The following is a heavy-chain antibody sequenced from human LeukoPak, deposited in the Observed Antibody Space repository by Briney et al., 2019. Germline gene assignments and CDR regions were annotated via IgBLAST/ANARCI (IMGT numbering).Heavy chain of an antibody. Sequence: SETLSLTCAVYGGSFSGYYWSWIRQPPGKGLEWMGYVYHTGSTYYNASLKSRVTISVDTSRNQFSLKLNSVTAADTAVYYCARAPADTYGAFDYWGQGTLVTVSS. CDR3: ARAPADTYGAFDY. CDR1: GGSFSGYY. V-gene: IGHV4-34*01. D-gene: IGHD4/OR15-4a*01. J-gene: IGHJ4*02. CDR2: VYHTGST.